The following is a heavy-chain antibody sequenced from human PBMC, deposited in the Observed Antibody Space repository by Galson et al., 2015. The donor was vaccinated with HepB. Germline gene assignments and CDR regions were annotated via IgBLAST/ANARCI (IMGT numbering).Heavy chain of an antibody. Sequence: SVKASCKASGYTFTSYGINWVRQAPGQGLEWMGWISAYNGSTNYAQKLQGRVTMTTDTSTSTAYMELRSLRSDDTAVYYCASSVTTSNWFDPWGQGTLVTVSS. V-gene: IGHV1-18*01. J-gene: IGHJ5*02. CDR2: ISAYNGST. D-gene: IGHD4-11*01. CDR3: ASSVTTSNWFDP. CDR1: GYTFTSYG.